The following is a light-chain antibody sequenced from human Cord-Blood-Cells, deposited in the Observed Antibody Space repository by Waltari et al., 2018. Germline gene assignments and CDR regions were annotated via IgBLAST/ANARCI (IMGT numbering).Light chain of an antibody. CDR2: SNN. J-gene: IGLJ3*02. V-gene: IGLV1-44*01. CDR1: SSNIGRNT. CDR3: AAWDDSLNGWV. Sequence: QSVLTQPPSASGTPGQRVTISCSGSSSNIGRNTVNWYQQLPGTAPNLLLYSNNQRPSGVPDRFSGSKSGTSASLAISGLQSEDEADYYCAAWDDSLNGWVFGGGTKLTVL.